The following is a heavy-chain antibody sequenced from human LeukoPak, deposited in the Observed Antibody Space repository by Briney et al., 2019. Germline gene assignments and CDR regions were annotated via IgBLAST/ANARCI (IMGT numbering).Heavy chain of an antibody. CDR1: GGSISSYY. D-gene: IGHD2-2*01. CDR2: IHTSGST. CDR3: ARMKYCSSTSCYSDWFDP. J-gene: IGHJ5*02. V-gene: IGHV4-4*07. Sequence: SETLSLTCTVSGGSISSYYWSWIRQPAGKGLEWIGHIHTSGSTNYNPSLKSRVTISVDKSKNQFSLKLSSVTAADTAVYYCARMKYCSSTSCYSDWFDPWGQGTLVTVSS.